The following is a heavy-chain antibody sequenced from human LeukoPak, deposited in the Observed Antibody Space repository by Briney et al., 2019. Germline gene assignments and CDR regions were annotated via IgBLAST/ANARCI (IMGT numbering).Heavy chain of an antibody. CDR1: GCSISSSSYY. D-gene: IGHD2-21*02. V-gene: IGHV4-39*01. CDR2: IYYSGST. CDR3: ARLRHLVVVTAIFRTWFDA. J-gene: IGHJ5*02. Sequence: PSETLSLTCTVSGCSISSSSYYWGWIGQPPGKGLEWIGSIYYSGSTYYNPSLKSRVTISVDTYKNQFSLKLSSVTAADTAVYYCARLRHLVVVTAIFRTWFDAWGQGTLVTVYS.